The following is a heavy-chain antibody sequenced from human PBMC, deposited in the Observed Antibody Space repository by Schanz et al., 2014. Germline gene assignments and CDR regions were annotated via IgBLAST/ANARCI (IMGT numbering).Heavy chain of an antibody. Sequence: EVQLVESGGGFVQPGGSMGLSCVASGFTVSSDHMSWFRQAPGKGLEWVSTIYASGATYYADSVKRICSSSRDMSKNTLQLQVTSLRAEDTAMDDCARDGNYYSSLNYYKTPYDFDYWGQGTLVTVSS. V-gene: IGHV3-66*01. J-gene: IGHJ4*02. D-gene: IGHD3-10*01. CDR3: ARDGNYYSSLNYYKTPYDFDY. CDR1: GFTVSSDH. CDR2: IYASGAT.